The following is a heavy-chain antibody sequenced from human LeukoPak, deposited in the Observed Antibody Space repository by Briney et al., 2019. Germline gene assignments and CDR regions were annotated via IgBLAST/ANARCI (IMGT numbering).Heavy chain of an antibody. CDR3: AKDEEYYYDSSGYFDY. J-gene: IGHJ4*02. Sequence: GGSLRLSCAASGFTFSSYGMHWVRQAPGKGLEWVAVISYDGSNKYYADPVKGRFTISRDNSKNTLYLQMNSLRVEDTAVYYCAKDEEYYYDSSGYFDYWGQGTLVTVSS. D-gene: IGHD3-22*01. CDR1: GFTFSSYG. V-gene: IGHV3-30*18. CDR2: ISYDGSNK.